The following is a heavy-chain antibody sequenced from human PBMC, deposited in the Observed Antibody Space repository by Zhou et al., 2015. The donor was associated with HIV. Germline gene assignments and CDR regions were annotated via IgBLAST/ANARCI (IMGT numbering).Heavy chain of an antibody. CDR2: ITPTFGGA. CDR3: ARASVAVTVTSSYYAMDV. D-gene: IGHD6-19*01. CDR1: GVTFTNYA. V-gene: IGHV1-69*01. Sequence: QVQLVQSGAEVKRPGSSVKVSCQASGVTFTNYAISWVRQAPGQGLEWMGGITPTFGGADYAQKLHGRVTITADESTRTSYMQLSSLISEDTAVYYCARASVAVTVTSSYYAMDVWGQGTTVIVSS. J-gene: IGHJ6*02.